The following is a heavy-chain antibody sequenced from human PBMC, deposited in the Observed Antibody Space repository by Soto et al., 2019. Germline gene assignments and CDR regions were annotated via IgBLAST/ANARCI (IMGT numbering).Heavy chain of an antibody. D-gene: IGHD5-12*01. CDR1: GGTFSSYA. CDR3: ARLIQYSGYDRADDY. V-gene: IGHV1-69*01. CDR2: IIPIFGTA. Sequence: QVQLVQSGAEVKKPGSSVKVSCKASGGTFSSYAISWVRQAPGQGLEWMGGIIPIFGTANYAQKFQGRVKTTADESTSTADMGLSSLRSEDTAVYYCARLIQYSGYDRADDYWGQGTLVTVSS. J-gene: IGHJ4*02.